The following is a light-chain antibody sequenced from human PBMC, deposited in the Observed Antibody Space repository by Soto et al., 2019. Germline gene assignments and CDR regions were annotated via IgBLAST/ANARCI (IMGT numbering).Light chain of an antibody. J-gene: IGKJ4*01. CDR2: GAS. CDR1: QSVSSSY. Sequence: EIVLTQSPGTLSLSPGERASLSCRASQSVSSSYLAWYQQKPGQAPRLLIYGASSRATGIPDRFGGSGSGTDFTLTISRLEPEDFAVYYCQQYGSLLTFGGGTKVDIK. CDR3: QQYGSLLT. V-gene: IGKV3-20*01.